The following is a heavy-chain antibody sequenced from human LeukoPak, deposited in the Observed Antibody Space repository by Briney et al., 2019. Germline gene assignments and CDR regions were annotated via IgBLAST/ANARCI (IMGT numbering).Heavy chain of an antibody. CDR3: AKSDYYDESGHPSSFEY. V-gene: IGHV3-23*01. CDR2: VSGSGDTT. CDR1: GFPFSSYA. Sequence: GESLRLSCAASGFPFSSYAMSWVRQPPGKGLEWVSGVSGSGDTTYYADSVKGRFTISGDNSKNTLYLQMDSLRAEDAAVYYCAKSDYYDESGHPSSFEYWGQGTLVTVSS. D-gene: IGHD3-16*01. J-gene: IGHJ4*02.